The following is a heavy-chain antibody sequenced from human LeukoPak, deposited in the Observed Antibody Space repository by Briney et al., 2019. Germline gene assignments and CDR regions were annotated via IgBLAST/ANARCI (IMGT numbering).Heavy chain of an antibody. CDR1: GGSISSGGYY. CDR2: IYYSGST. CDR3: ARGGNSVVKGRPYNWFDP. V-gene: IGHV4-31*03. D-gene: IGHD4-23*01. Sequence: TSETLSLTCTVSGGSISSGGYYWSWIRQHPGKGLEWIGYIYYSGSTYYNPSLKSRVTISVDTSKNQFSLKLSSVTAADTAVYYCARGGNSVVKGRPYNWFDPWGQGTLVTVSS. J-gene: IGHJ5*02.